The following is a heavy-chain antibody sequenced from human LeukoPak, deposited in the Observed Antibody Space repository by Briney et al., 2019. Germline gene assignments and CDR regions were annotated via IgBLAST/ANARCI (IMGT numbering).Heavy chain of an antibody. CDR2: ISGSGGST. CDR1: GFTFSYYA. V-gene: IGHV3-23*01. J-gene: IGHJ4*02. CDR3: ARRAYDSRPEAPTDY. D-gene: IGHD3-22*01. Sequence: AGGSLRLSCAASGFTSGFTFSYYAMSWVRQAPGKGLEWFSAISGSGGSTYYAASVKGRFTISRDNAKDSLYLQMNSPRAEDTAVDFCARRAYDSRPEAPTDYWGQGTLVTVSS.